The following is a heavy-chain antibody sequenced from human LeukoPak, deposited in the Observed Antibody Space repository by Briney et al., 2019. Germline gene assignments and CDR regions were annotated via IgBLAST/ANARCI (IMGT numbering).Heavy chain of an antibody. V-gene: IGHV4-34*01. J-gene: IGHJ4*02. CDR1: GGSFSGYY. Sequence: SETLSLTGAVYGGSFSGYYWSWIRQPPGKGLEWFGEINHSGSTSYNPPLKSRVTMSVDTSKNQFSLQLSSVTAADPAVYYCARDQGSYPYCFASWGQGTLVTVSS. CDR2: INHSGST. CDR3: ARDQGSYPYCFAS. D-gene: IGHD1-26*01.